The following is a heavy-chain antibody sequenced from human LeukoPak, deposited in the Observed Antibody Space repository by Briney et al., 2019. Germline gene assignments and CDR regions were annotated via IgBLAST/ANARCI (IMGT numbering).Heavy chain of an antibody. CDR1: GFIFNNYA. J-gene: IGHJ4*02. CDR3: AKDNRRHYTSGPNPDSLH. CDR2: ISWNSGSI. D-gene: IGHD6-19*01. V-gene: IGHV3-9*01. Sequence: GGSLRPSCAGSGFIFNNYAMHWVRQPPGKGLEWVSGISWNSGSIDYADSVKGRFTISRDNAKDSLYLQMNSLRVEDTAFYYCAKDNRRHYTSGPNPDSLHWGQGALVTVSS.